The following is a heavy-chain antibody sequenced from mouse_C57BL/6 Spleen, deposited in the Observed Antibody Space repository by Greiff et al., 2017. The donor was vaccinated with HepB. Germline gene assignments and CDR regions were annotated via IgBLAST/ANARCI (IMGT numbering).Heavy chain of an antibody. V-gene: IGHV5-12*01. J-gene: IGHJ4*01. CDR1: GFTFSDYY. CDR2: ISNGGGST. D-gene: IGHD1-1*01. Sequence: EVQVVESGGGLVQPGGSLKLSCAASGFTFSDYYMYWVRQTPEKRLEWVAYISNGGGSTYYPDTVKGRFTISRDNAKNTLYLQMSRLKSEDTAMYYCARHNLGYYGSSGDAMDYWGQGTSVTVSS. CDR3: ARHNLGYYGSSGDAMDY.